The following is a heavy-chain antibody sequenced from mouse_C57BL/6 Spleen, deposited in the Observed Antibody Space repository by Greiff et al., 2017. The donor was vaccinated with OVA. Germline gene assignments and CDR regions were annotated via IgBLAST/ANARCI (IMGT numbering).Heavy chain of an antibody. CDR3: ARGGYGSSYFDY. CDR2: INPGSGGT. D-gene: IGHD1-1*01. CDR1: GYAFTNYL. Sequence: QVQLQQSGAELVRPGTSVKVSCKASGYAFTNYLIEWVKQRPGQGLEWIGVINPGSGGTNYNEKFKGKATLTAAKSSSTAYMQLSSLTSEDAAVXFCARGGYGSSYFDYWGQGTTLTVSS. J-gene: IGHJ2*01. V-gene: IGHV1-54*01.